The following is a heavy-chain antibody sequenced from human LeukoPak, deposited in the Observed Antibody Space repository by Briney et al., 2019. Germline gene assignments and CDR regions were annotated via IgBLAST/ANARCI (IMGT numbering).Heavy chain of an antibody. CDR3: AKGRDILTDYGYFDY. J-gene: IGHJ4*02. V-gene: IGHV3-23*01. CDR1: GFTFSSYA. CDR2: ISGSGGST. D-gene: IGHD3-9*01. Sequence: PGGSLRLSCAASGFTFSSYAMSWVRQAPGKGLEWVSAISGSGGSTYYADSVKGRFTISRDNSKNTLYLQMNSLRAEDTAVYYCAKGRDILTDYGYFDYWGQGTLVTVSS.